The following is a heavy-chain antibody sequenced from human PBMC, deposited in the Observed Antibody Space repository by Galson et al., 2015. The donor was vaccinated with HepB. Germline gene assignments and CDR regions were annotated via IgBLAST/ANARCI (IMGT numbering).Heavy chain of an antibody. CDR1: GGTFSSYA. V-gene: IGHV1-69*13. Sequence: SVKVSCKASGGTFSSYAISWVRQAPGQGLEWMGGIIPIFGTANYAQKFQGRVTITADESTSTAYMELSSLRSEDTAVYYCARFDQQLVHLDYFDYWGQGTLVTVSS. CDR2: IIPIFGTA. D-gene: IGHD6-13*01. CDR3: ARFDQQLVHLDYFDY. J-gene: IGHJ4*02.